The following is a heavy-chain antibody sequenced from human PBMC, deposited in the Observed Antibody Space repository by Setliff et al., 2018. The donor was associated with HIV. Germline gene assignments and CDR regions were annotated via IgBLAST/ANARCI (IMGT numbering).Heavy chain of an antibody. CDR2: IHYTGST. CDR1: GGSISGSNYV. CDR3: ARDMMRWLVMVPGATRGYFDA. D-gene: IGHD3-16*01. J-gene: IGHJ4*02. Sequence: PSETLSLTCTVYGGSISGSNYVWGWIRQTPRKGLEWIGTIHYTGSTYYNPSLESRITISVDTSMNYLSLNLTSVTAADTAVYFCARDMMRWLVMVPGATRGYFDAWGQGALVTVSS. V-gene: IGHV4-39*07.